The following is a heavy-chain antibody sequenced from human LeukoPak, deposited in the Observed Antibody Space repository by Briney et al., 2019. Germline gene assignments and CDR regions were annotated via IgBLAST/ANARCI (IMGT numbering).Heavy chain of an antibody. CDR2: INPNSGDT. Sequence: ASVKVSCKASGYTFTGYYIHWVRQAPGQGLEWMGWINPNSGDTNYAQNFQGRVTMTRDTSISTAYMDLSRLKFDDTALYYCARAVGKTDWGQGTLVTVSS. CDR3: ARAVGKTD. V-gene: IGHV1-2*02. D-gene: IGHD6-19*01. J-gene: IGHJ4*02. CDR1: GYTFTGYY.